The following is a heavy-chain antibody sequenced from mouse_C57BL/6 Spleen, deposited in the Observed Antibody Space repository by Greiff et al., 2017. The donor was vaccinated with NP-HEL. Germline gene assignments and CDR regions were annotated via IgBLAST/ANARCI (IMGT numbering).Heavy chain of an antibody. V-gene: IGHV1-82*01. CDR1: GYAFSSSW. J-gene: IGHJ1*03. Sequence: QVQLQQSGPELVKPGASVKISCKASGYAFSSSWMNWVKQRPGKGLEWIGRIYPGDGDTNYNGKFKGKATLTADKSSSTAYMQLSSLTSEDSAVYFCARDYDYGYFDVWGTGTTVTVSS. CDR2: IYPGDGDT. D-gene: IGHD2-4*01. CDR3: ARDYDYGYFDV.